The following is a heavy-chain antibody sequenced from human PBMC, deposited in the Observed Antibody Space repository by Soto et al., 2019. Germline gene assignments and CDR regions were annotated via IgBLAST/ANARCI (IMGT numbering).Heavy chain of an antibody. Sequence: VQLVESGGGLVKPGGSLRVSCVASGFTFSDYYMIWIRQAPGKGLEWVSYIASGGSYTNHADAVKGRFTISRDNAKNSLYLQMNRLRVDDTAVYYCAREATGSRYFDLWGRGTLVSVSS. V-gene: IGHV3-11*06. CDR1: GFTFSDYY. CDR2: IASGGSYT. J-gene: IGHJ2*01. CDR3: AREATGSRYFDL.